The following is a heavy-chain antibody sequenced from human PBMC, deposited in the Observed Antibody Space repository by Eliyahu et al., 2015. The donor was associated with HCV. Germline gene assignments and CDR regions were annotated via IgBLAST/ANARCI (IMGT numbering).Heavy chain of an antibody. D-gene: IGHD5-12*01. Sequence: EVQLVESGGGLVKPGRSLRLSCTASGFTFGDYAMSXFRXAPGKXLEWVGFIRSKAYXGTTEYAASVKGRFTISRDDSKSIAYLQMNSLKTEDTAVYYCTSRQSSSRYDYPYYYYGMDVWGQGTTVTVSS. CDR3: TSRQSSSRYDYPYYYYGMDV. CDR2: IRSKAYXGTT. J-gene: IGHJ6*02. V-gene: IGHV3-49*05. CDR1: GFTFGDYA.